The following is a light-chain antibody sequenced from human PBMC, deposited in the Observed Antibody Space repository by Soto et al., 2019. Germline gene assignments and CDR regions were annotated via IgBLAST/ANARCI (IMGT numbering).Light chain of an antibody. J-gene: IGLJ2*01. CDR2: GNS. Sequence: VVTQPPSVSGAPGQRVTISCTGSSSNIGAGYDVHWYQQLPGTAPKLLICGNSNRPSGVPDRFSGSKSGTSASLAITGLQAEDEADYYCQSYDSSLSVVVFGGGTKLTVL. CDR1: SSNIGAGYD. CDR3: QSYDSSLSVVV. V-gene: IGLV1-40*01.